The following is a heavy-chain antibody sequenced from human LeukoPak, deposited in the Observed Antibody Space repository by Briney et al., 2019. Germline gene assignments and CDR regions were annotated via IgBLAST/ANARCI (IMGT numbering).Heavy chain of an antibody. J-gene: IGHJ4*02. CDR3: AKVGFSEMEWLLYSDH. CDR1: GFTFSSHW. CDR2: INGDETST. D-gene: IGHD3-3*01. V-gene: IGHV3-74*01. Sequence: AGGSLRLSCAASGFTFSSHWMHWARQAPGKGLVWVSRINGDETSTAYADSVKGRFTISRDNAKNTLYLQMNSLRAEDTALYYCAKVGFSEMEWLLYSDHWGQGTLVTVSS.